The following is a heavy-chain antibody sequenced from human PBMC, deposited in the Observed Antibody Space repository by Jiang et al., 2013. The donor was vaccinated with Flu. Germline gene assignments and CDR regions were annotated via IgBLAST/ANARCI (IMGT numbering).Heavy chain of an antibody. CDR3: ARHSMIAVVRGAFDI. Sequence: TISVDTSKNQFSLKLSSVTAADTAVYYCARHSMIAVVRGAFDIWGQGTMVTVSS. D-gene: IGHD3-22*01. V-gene: IGHV4-39*01. J-gene: IGHJ3*02.